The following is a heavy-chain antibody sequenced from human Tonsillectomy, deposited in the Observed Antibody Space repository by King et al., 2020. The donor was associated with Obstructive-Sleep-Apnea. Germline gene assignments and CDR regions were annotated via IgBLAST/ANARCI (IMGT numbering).Heavy chain of an antibody. CDR1: GFTFSSYA. Sequence: VQLVESGGGVVQPGRSLRLSCAASGFTFSSYAMHWVRQAPGKGLEWVAFISYDGGNIYHADSLKGRFTISRDYSKNTLYLQVNSLRTEETAVYYCARADGSGSYHDGFDLWGQGTMVTVSS. D-gene: IGHD3-10*01. CDR2: ISYDGGNI. CDR3: ARADGSGSYHDGFDL. V-gene: IGHV3-30*04. J-gene: IGHJ3*01.